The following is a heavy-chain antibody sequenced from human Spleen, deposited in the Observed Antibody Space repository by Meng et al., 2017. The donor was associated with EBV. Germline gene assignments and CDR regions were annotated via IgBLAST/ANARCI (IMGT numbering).Heavy chain of an antibody. J-gene: IGHJ5*02. CDR2: ITPIFGTT. CDR3: ASLTEYSSGSTS. V-gene: IGHV1-69*06. D-gene: IGHD6-19*01. Sequence: QVQLVQAGGGGKKPGASMKVSCKGSGGTFSDHTISWLRQAPGHGLEWMAGITPIFGTTNYAQNFQDRVTISADTSTATLSMELISLRSDDTAVYYCASLTEYSSGSTSWGQGTLVTVSS. CDR1: GGTFSDHT.